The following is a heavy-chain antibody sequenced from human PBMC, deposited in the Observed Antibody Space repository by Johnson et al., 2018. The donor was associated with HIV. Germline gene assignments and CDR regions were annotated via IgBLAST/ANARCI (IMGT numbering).Heavy chain of an antibody. CDR2: INWSGGTT. Sequence: VQLVESGGGLVQPGGSLRLSCAASGFTFDDHGMSWVRQVPGKGLEWVSGINWSGGTTGYADSVKGRFTISRDNTKNSLYLQMNSLRAEDTALYYCAREGGIVAAQGDAFDIWGQGTMVTVSS. J-gene: IGHJ3*02. V-gene: IGHV3-20*04. CDR1: GFTFDDHG. CDR3: AREGGIVAAQGDAFDI. D-gene: IGHD1-26*01.